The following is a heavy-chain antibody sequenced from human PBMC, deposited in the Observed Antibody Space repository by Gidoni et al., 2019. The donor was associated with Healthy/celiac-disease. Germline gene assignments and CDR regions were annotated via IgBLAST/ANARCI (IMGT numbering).Heavy chain of an antibody. V-gene: IGHV4-61*02. CDR1: GGSLSSGSYY. D-gene: IGHD4-17*01. Sequence: QLPDSCPGLVKPSQTLSLTCTVSGGSLSSGSYYWSWIRQPAGKGLDWSGRIYTSGSTNYNPALKSRVTISVDTSKNQCSLKLSSVTAADTAVYYCARDGGYGDDAFDIWGQGTMVTVSS. CDR3: ARDGGYGDDAFDI. CDR2: IYTSGST. J-gene: IGHJ3*02.